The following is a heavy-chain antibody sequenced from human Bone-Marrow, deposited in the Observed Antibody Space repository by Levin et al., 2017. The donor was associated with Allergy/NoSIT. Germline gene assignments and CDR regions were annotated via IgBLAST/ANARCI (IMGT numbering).Heavy chain of an antibody. CDR2: ISGTDGST. V-gene: IGHV3-23*01. Sequence: GESLKISCTASGFTFSSYAMSWVRQAPGKGLEWVSGISGTDGSTYYADSVKGRFTISRDNSENTLYMQVSSLRADDTAVYYCAKDRPASGWFYWGQGTLVTVSS. CDR3: AKDRPASGWFY. CDR1: GFTFSSYA. J-gene: IGHJ4*02. D-gene: IGHD6-13*01.